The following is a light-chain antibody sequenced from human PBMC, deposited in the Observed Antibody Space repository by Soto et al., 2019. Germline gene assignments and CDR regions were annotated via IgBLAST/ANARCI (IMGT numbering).Light chain of an antibody. Sequence: QSVLTQPPSASGTPGQRVTISCTGSSSDVGGYNYVSWYQQQPGKAPKLLIYDVTIRTSGVSARFSGSKSGNTASLTISGLQAEDDADYFCCSYEGTYTSFVFGTGTKLTVL. CDR3: CSYEGTYTSFV. CDR2: DVT. CDR1: SSDVGGYNY. V-gene: IGLV2-11*01. J-gene: IGLJ1*01.